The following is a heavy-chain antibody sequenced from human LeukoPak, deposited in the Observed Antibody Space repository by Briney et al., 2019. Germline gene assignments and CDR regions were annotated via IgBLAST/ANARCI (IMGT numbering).Heavy chain of an antibody. D-gene: IGHD6-6*01. V-gene: IGHV4-39*07. J-gene: IGHJ6*03. CDR1: GGSISSSSYY. CDR2: IYYSGST. CDR3: ARGLSSSAGRYYYYYMDV. Sequence: PSETLSLTCTVSGGSISSSSYYWGWIRQPPGKGLEWIGSIYYSGSTYYNPSRKSRVTISVDTSKNQFSLKLSSVTAADKAVYYCARGLSSSAGRYYYYYMDVWGKGTTVTVSS.